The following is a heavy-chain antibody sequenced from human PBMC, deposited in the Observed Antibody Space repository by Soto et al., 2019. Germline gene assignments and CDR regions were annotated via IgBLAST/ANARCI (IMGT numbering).Heavy chain of an antibody. CDR2: ISAGSGNT. CDR3: ARALPNHITIFGVVEANNFDY. D-gene: IGHD3-3*01. CDR1: GYTFTSYG. V-gene: IGHV1-18*01. J-gene: IGHJ4*02. Sequence: ASVKVSCKASGYTFTSYGISWVRQAPGQGLEWIGWISAGSGNTNYAQKFQERVTITRDMSTSTAYMELSSLRSEDTAVYYCARALPNHITIFGVVEANNFDYWGQG.